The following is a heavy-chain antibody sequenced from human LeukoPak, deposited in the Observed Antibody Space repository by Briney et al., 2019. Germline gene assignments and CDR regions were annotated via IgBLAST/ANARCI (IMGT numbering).Heavy chain of an antibody. CDR2: IYSGGST. CDR3: ARSAERNIHNFDY. V-gene: IGHV3-53*01. D-gene: IGHD2/OR15-2a*01. Sequence: PGGSLRLSCAASGFTVSSNYMSWVRQALGKGLEWVSVIYSGGSTYYADSVKGRFTISRDNSKNTLYLQMNSLRAEDTAVYYCARSAERNIHNFDYWGQGTLVTVSS. CDR1: GFTVSSNY. J-gene: IGHJ4*02.